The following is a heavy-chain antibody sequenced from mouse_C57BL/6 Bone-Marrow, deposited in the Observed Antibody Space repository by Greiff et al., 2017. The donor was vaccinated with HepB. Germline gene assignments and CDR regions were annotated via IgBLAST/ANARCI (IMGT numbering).Heavy chain of an antibody. J-gene: IGHJ3*01. CDR1: GYTFTSYW. Sequence: QVQLQQPGAELVKPGASVKLSCKASGYTFTSYWMHWVKQRPGQGLEWIGMIHPNSGSTNYTEKFKSKATLTVDKSSSTAYMQLRSLTSEDSSVYYCARSNYSNPFAYWGQGTLVTVSA. D-gene: IGHD2-5*01. CDR2: IHPNSGST. V-gene: IGHV1-64*01. CDR3: ARSNYSNPFAY.